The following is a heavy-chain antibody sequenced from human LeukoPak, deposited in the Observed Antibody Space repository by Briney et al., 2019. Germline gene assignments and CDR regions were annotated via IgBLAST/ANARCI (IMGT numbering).Heavy chain of an antibody. CDR3: ARGPLLLNLAVAGFWFDP. D-gene: IGHD6-19*01. CDR2: ISAYNGHT. V-gene: IGHV1-18*01. J-gene: IGHJ5*02. CDR1: GYTFTSYG. Sequence: AASVKVSCKASGYTFTSYGISWVRQAPGQGLEWMGWISAYNGHTNYAQELQGRVTMTTDTSTSTAYMELRSLRSDDTAVYYCARGPLLLNLAVAGFWFDPWGQGTLVTVSS.